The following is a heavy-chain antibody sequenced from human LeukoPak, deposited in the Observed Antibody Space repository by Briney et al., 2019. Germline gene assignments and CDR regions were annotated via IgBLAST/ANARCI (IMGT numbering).Heavy chain of an antibody. CDR3: AKDRPATSTGYFDWLFDY. D-gene: IGHD3-9*01. CDR2: ISYDGSNK. Sequence: PGRSLRLSCAASGFTFSSYGMHWVRQAPGKGLEWVAVISYDGSNKYYADSVKGRFTISRDNSKNTLYLQMNSLRAEDTAVYYCAKDRPATSTGYFDWLFDYWGQGTLVTVSS. CDR1: GFTFSSYG. J-gene: IGHJ4*02. V-gene: IGHV3-30*18.